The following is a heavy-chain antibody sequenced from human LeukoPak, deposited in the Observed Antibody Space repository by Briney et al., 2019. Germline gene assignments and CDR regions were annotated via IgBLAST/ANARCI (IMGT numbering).Heavy chain of an antibody. Sequence: TSETLSLTCSVSNYSISSGYYWGWIRQPPGKGLEWIGSIYYSGSTYYNPSLKSRVTISVDTSKNQFSLKLSSVTAADTAVYYCARQFTVTPPTYYFDYWGQGTLVTVSS. CDR1: NYSISSGYY. D-gene: IGHD4-17*01. CDR2: IYYSGST. V-gene: IGHV4-38-2*01. CDR3: ARQFTVTPPTYYFDY. J-gene: IGHJ4*02.